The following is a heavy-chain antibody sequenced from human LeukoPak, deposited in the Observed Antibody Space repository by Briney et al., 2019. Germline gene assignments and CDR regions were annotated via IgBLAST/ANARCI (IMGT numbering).Heavy chain of an antibody. CDR1: GFTFSSYA. D-gene: IGHD3-3*01. V-gene: IGHV3-23*01. CDR2: ISVSGDNT. J-gene: IGHJ4*02. Sequence: GGSLRLSCAASGFTFSSYAMSWVRQPPGKGLEWVSSISVSGDNTFYADSVKGRFTISRDNSKNTLFLQMHRLRAEDTALYYCAKDRGPYNDFWSGYYTHQVRGFFFDYWGQGTLVPVSS. CDR3: AKDRGPYNDFWSGYYTHQVRGFFFDY.